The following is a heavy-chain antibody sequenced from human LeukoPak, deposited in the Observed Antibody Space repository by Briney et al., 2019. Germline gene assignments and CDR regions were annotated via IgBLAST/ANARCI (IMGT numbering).Heavy chain of an antibody. CDR3: ARSYYYGSGGYYTVKLIDY. V-gene: IGHV3-30*02. Sequence: GGSLRLSCAASGFTFSSYGMHWVRQAPGKGLEWVAFIRYDGSNKYYADSVKGRFTISRDNSKNTLYLQMNSLRAEDTAVYYCARSYYYGSGGYYTVKLIDYWGQGTLVTVSS. J-gene: IGHJ4*02. CDR1: GFTFSSYG. D-gene: IGHD3-10*01. CDR2: IRYDGSNK.